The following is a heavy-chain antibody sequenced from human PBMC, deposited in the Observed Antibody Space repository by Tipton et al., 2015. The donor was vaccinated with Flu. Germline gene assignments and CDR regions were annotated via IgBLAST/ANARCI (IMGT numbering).Heavy chain of an antibody. CDR2: INHSGST. CDR1: GGSFSGYY. CDR3: ARGSSKQLAPKKNYYYYYGMDV. J-gene: IGHJ6*02. Sequence: TLSLTCAVYGGSFSGYYWSWIRQPPGKGLEWIGEINHSGSTNYNPSLKSRVTISVDTSKNQFSLKLSSVTAADTAVYYCARGSSKQLAPKKNYYYYYGMDVWGQGTTVTVSS. V-gene: IGHV4-34*01. D-gene: IGHD6-6*01.